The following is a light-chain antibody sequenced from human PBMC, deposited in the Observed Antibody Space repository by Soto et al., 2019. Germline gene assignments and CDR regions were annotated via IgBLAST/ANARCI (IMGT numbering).Light chain of an antibody. Sequence: QSALIQPASVSGSPGQSITLSCTGTSSDVGFYNLVSWYQHHPGKAPKLMIYEDDKRPSGVSNRFSGSKSGNTASLTISGLQAEDEADYYCCSYAGTTTVLFGGGTKLTVL. CDR2: EDD. V-gene: IGLV2-23*01. CDR3: CSYAGTTTVL. CDR1: SSDVGFYNL. J-gene: IGLJ2*01.